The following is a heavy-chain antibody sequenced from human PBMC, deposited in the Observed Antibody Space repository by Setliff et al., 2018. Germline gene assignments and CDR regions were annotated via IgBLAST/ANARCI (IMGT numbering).Heavy chain of an antibody. D-gene: IGHD3-10*01. CDR2: IYYSGST. CDR3: AKGRGEMDS. V-gene: IGHV4-59*01. J-gene: IGHJ4*02. Sequence: PSETLSLTCSVSGDSMSFSYWSWIRQPPGKGLEWIGYIYYSGSTDSHPSLKSRVSISIDTSKNQLSLNVRSVTAADTAIYYCAKGRGEMDSWGQGILVTVSS. CDR1: GDSMSFSY.